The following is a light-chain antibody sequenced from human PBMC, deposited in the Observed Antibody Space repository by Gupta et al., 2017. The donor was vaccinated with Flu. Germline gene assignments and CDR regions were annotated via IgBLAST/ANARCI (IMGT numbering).Light chain of an antibody. V-gene: IGKV3-20*01. CDR1: QSVSSSY. Sequence: EIVLMQSPGTLSLSPGERATLSCRASQSVSSSYLAWYQQKPGQAPRLLIYGASSRATGIPDRFSSSGSGTYFTLTISRLEPEDFAVYYCQQYGSPMTFGQGTKVEIK. CDR2: GAS. J-gene: IGKJ1*01. CDR3: QQYGSPMT.